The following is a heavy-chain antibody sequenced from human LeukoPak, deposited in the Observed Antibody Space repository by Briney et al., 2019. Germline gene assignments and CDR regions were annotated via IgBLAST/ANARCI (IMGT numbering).Heavy chain of an antibody. CDR2: INAFNGNT. Sequence: ASVKVSCKASGYTFTSYIMHWVRQAPGQRLEWMGWINAFNGNTKYSQKFQGRVTITRDTSASTAYMEMSSLRSEDTAVYYCARSLVDSKDFQHWGQGTLVTVSS. D-gene: IGHD1-26*01. CDR3: ARSLVDSKDFQH. CDR1: GYTFTSYI. J-gene: IGHJ1*01. V-gene: IGHV1-3*01.